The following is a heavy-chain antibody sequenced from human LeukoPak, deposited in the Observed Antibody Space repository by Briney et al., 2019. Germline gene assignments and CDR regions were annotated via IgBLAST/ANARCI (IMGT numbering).Heavy chain of an antibody. Sequence: SETLSLTCTVSAGSISSGDYYWRWVRQPAGKGLEWIGRIYSPGTNYNYNPSLKSRVTISIDTSKNQFSLRLTSVAAADTAVYYCGRGIGTSYDSSRDAFDIWGQGTMVSVSS. CDR3: GRGIGTSYDSSRDAFDI. V-gene: IGHV4-61*02. J-gene: IGHJ3*02. D-gene: IGHD3-22*01. CDR2: IYSPGT. CDR1: AGSISSGDYY.